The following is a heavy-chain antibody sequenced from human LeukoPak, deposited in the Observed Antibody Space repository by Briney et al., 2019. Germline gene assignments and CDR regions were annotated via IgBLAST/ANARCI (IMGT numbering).Heavy chain of an antibody. CDR2: ISGSGGST. CDR1: GFTFSSYA. V-gene: IGHV3-23*01. J-gene: IGHJ5*02. Sequence: GGSLRLSCAASGFTFSSYAMSWVRQAPGKGLEWVSAISGSGGSTYYADSVKGRFTISRDNSKNTLYLQMNSLRAEDTAVYYCARAIDSSGYSWFDPWGQGTLVTVSS. CDR3: ARAIDSSGYSWFDP. D-gene: IGHD3-22*01.